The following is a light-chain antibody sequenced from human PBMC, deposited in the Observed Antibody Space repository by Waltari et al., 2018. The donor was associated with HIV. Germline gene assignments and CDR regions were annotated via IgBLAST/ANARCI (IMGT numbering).Light chain of an antibody. V-gene: IGLV2-14*01. CDR1: SSDVGGSNY. J-gene: IGLJ1*01. Sequence: QSALTQPASVSGSPGQSITISCTGTSSDVGGSNYVTWSQQHPGKAPKLILYEVSNRPSGVSNRFSGSKSGNTASLTISGLQAEDEADYYCSSYTTTSTLVVFGTGTKVTVL. CDR2: EVS. CDR3: SSYTTTSTLVV.